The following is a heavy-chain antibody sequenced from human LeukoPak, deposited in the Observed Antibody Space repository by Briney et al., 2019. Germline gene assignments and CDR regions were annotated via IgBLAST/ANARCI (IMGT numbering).Heavy chain of an antibody. J-gene: IGHJ6*02. CDR3: AKELGYCSGGSCYYVYYYGMDV. CDR1: GFTFSSYG. V-gene: IGHV3-30*02. D-gene: IGHD2-15*01. CDR2: IRYDGSNK. Sequence: GGSLRLSLAASGFTFSSYGIHWVRQAPGKGRERVALIRYDGSNKYYADSVKGRFTISRDNSKNTLYLQMNSLRAEDTAVYYCAKELGYCSGGSCYYVYYYGMDVWGQGTTVTVSS.